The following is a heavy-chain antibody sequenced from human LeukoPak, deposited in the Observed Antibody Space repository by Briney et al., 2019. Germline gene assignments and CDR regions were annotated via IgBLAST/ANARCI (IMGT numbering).Heavy chain of an antibody. Sequence: PSGTLSLIFTVSGGSISSYYWSWFRQPPGKGLEWIGHIYSSGSTTYSPSLKSRVTMSVDTSKNQFSLKLTSVTAADTAVYYCARHRSDGTYPLDYWGQGALVTVSS. CDR3: ARHRSDGTYPLDY. CDR2: IYSSGST. D-gene: IGHD1-26*01. CDR1: GGSISSYY. V-gene: IGHV4-59*08. J-gene: IGHJ4*02.